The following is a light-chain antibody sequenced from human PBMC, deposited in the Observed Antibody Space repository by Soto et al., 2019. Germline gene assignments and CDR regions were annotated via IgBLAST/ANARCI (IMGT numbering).Light chain of an antibody. Sequence: EIVLTQSPATLSLSPGERATLSCRASQSVSSYLAWYQQKPGQAPRLLIYDASNRATGIPARFSGSGSGTDFTLTISSLEPEDFAVYYCQPRSNWPPTFGQGTTVDIK. J-gene: IGKJ1*01. CDR2: DAS. CDR1: QSVSSY. CDR3: QPRSNWPPT. V-gene: IGKV3-11*01.